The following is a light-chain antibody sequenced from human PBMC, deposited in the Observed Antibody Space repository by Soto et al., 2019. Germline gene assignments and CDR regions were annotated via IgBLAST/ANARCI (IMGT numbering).Light chain of an antibody. CDR3: QQFSSTPSWT. CDR2: GAS. V-gene: IGKV3-20*01. Sequence: EIMMKQSPATLSVSTGERATLSCRASQSVSRSDLAWYQQKPGQAPRLLIYGASSRATGIPDRFSGSGSGTDFTLTISRMEPEDFAVYYCQQFSSTPSWTFGQGTKVDIK. J-gene: IGKJ1*01. CDR1: QSVSRSD.